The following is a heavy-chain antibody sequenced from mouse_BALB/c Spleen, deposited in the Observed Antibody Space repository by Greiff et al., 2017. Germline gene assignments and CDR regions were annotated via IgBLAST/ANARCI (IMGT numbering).Heavy chain of an antibody. V-gene: IGHV1-69*02. CDR2: IYPSDSYT. J-gene: IGHJ4*01. CDR1: GYTFTSYW. Sequence: QVQLQQPGAELVRPGASVKLSCKASGYTFTSYWINWVKQRPGQGLEWIGNIYPSDSYTNYNQKFKDKATLTVDKSSSTAYMQLKSLTSEDSAVYYCARRYYGNYYAMDYWGQGTSVTVSS. D-gene: IGHD2-1*01. CDR3: ARRYYGNYYAMDY.